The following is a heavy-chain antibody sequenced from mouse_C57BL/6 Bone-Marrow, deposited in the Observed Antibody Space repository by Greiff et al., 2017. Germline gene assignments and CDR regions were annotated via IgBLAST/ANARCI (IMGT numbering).Heavy chain of an antibody. V-gene: IGHV5-15*01. CDR2: ISNLAYSI. CDR1: GFTFSDYG. J-gene: IGHJ4*01. CDR3: ARAPGGAMVY. D-gene: IGHD3-1*01. Sequence: EVKLVESGGGLVQPGGSLTLSCAASGFTFSDYGMAWVRQAPRQGPEWVAFISNLAYSIYYADTVTGRFTISRENAKNTLYLEMSSLRSEDTAMYYCARAPGGAMVYWGQGTSVTVSS.